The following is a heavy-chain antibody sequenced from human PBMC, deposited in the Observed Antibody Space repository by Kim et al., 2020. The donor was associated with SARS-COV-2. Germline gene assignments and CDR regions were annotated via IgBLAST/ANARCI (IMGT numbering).Heavy chain of an antibody. CDR1: GFTFSSYS. J-gene: IGHJ4*02. Sequence: GGSLRLSCAASGFTFSSYSMNWVRQAPGKGLEWVSYISSSSSTIYYADSVKGRFTISRDNAKNSLYLQMNSLRDEDTAVYYCARDWNERGGWYDYFDYWGQGTLVTVSS. V-gene: IGHV3-48*02. D-gene: IGHD6-19*01. CDR2: ISSSSSTI. CDR3: ARDWNERGGWYDYFDY.